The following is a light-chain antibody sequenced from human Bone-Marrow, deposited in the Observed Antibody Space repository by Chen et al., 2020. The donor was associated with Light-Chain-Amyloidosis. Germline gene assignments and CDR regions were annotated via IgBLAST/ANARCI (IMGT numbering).Light chain of an antibody. CDR3: QVWDRGSDRPV. CDR2: DDS. CDR1: NIGSTS. J-gene: IGLJ3*02. V-gene: IGLV3-21*02. Sequence: SYVLTQPSSASVAPGQMATIACGGNNIGSTSVHWYQQTPGQAPLLVVYDDSDRPSGIPERLSGSNSGNTATLTISRVEAGDEADYYCQVWDRGSDRPVFGGGTKLTVL.